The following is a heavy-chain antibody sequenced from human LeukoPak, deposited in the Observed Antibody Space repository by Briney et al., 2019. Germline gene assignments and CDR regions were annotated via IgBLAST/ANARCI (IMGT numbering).Heavy chain of an antibody. D-gene: IGHD3-22*01. Sequence: PSQTLSLTCTVSGGSISSGDYYWSWIRQPPGKGLEWIGYIYYSGSTYYNPSLKSRVTISVDTSKNQFSLKLSSVTAADTAVYYCARARRQDYDSSGYYYGLGYYFDYWGQGTLVTVSS. V-gene: IGHV4-30-4*01. CDR3: ARARRQDYDSSGYYYGLGYYFDY. J-gene: IGHJ4*02. CDR1: GGSISSGDYY. CDR2: IYYSGST.